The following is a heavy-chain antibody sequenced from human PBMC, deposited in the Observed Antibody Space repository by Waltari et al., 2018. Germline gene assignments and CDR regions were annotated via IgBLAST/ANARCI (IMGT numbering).Heavy chain of an antibody. CDR3: ARKDYDILTGLDC. V-gene: IGHV4-34*01. CDR2: INHSGST. J-gene: IGHJ4*02. D-gene: IGHD3-9*01. CDR1: GGSFSGYY. Sequence: QVQLQQWGAGLLKPLETLSLTCAVYGGSFSGYYWSWIRQPPGKGLEWIGEINHSGSTNYNPSLKSRVTISVDTSKNQFSLKLSSVTAADTAVYYCARKDYDILTGLDCWGQGTLVTVSS.